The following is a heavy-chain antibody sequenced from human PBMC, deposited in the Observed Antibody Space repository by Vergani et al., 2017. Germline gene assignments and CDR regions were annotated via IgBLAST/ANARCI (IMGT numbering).Heavy chain of an antibody. J-gene: IGHJ5*02. CDR1: GGPFSGFY. D-gene: IGHD6-13*01. CDR3: ARGTTLLIAAAGRAWFDP. Sequence: QVQLQQWGAGLLKPSETLSLTCAVYGGPFSGFYWRWIRQPPGKGLEWIGEINHSGSTNYNPSLKSRVTISVDTSKNQFSLKLSSVTAADTAVYYCARGTTLLIAAAGRAWFDPWGQGTLVTVSS. V-gene: IGHV4-34*01. CDR2: INHSGST.